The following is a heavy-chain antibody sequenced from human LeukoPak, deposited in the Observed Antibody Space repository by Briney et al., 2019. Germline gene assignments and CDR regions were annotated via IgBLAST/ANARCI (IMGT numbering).Heavy chain of an antibody. V-gene: IGHV3-7*01. Sequence: GGSLRLSCAASGFTFSSYWMSWVRQAPGKGLEWVANIKQDGSEKYYVDSVKGRFTISRDNAKNSLYLQMNSLRAEDTAVYYCARTRDGYNSEYFQHWGQGTLVTVSS. CDR3: ARTRDGYNSEYFQH. CDR1: GFTFSSYW. D-gene: IGHD5-24*01. CDR2: IKQDGSEK. J-gene: IGHJ1*01.